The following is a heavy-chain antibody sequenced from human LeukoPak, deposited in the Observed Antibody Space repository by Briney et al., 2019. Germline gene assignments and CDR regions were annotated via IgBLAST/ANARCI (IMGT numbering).Heavy chain of an antibody. CDR3: ASIGYCSSTSCYSSNAFDI. J-gene: IGHJ3*02. CDR1: GYTFTGYY. CDR2: INPNSGGT. D-gene: IGHD2-2*01. V-gene: IGHV1-2*02. Sequence: ASVKVSCKASGYTFTGYYMHWVRQAPGQGFEWMGWINPNSGGTNYAQKFQGRVTMTRDTSISTAYMELSRLRSDDTAVYYCASIGYCSSTSCYSSNAFDIWGQGTMVTVSS.